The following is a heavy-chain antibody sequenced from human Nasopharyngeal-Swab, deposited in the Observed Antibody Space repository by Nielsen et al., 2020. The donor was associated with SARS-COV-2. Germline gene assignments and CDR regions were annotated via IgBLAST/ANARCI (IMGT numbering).Heavy chain of an antibody. D-gene: IGHD3-3*01. CDR1: GDSISTHY. CDR2: IYYPGST. Sequence: SETLSLPCTVSGDSISTHYWSWIRQPPGKGLEWIGYIYYPGSTNYNPSLRSRVTISIDTSKNQLSLKLSSVTAADTAVYYCARLFGPFWSAYYFDYWGRGTLVTVSS. CDR3: ARLFGPFWSAYYFDY. J-gene: IGHJ4*02. V-gene: IGHV4-59*08.